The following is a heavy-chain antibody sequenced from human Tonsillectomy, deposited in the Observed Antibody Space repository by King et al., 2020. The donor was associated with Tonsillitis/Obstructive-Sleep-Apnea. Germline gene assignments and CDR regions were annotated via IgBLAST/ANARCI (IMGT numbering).Heavy chain of an antibody. CDR1: GITLSDYW. CDR2: VNSDGSAT. Sequence: VQLVESGGGLVQPGGSLRLSCVASGITLSDYWMHWVRQAPGKGLVWVSYVNSDGSATAYADSVKGRFTISRDNAKNTLYLQMNSLRAEDTAVYYCVRGPEGILYRLDVWGKGTTVTVFS. J-gene: IGHJ6*04. V-gene: IGHV3-74*01. D-gene: IGHD2-21*01. CDR3: VRGPEGILYRLDV.